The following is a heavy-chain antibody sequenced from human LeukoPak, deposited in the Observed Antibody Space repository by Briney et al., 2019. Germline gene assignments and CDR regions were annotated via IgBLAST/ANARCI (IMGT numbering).Heavy chain of an antibody. CDR2: ISSSGSTI. J-gene: IGHJ4*02. CDR1: GFTFSSYE. CDR3: ARGYNWSYLGCFDY. V-gene: IGHV3-48*03. D-gene: IGHD1-7*01. Sequence: GGSLRLSCAVFGFTFSSYEMNWVRQAPGKGLEWVSYISSSGSTIYYADSVKGRFTISRDNAKNSLYLQMNSLRAEDTALYYCARGYNWSYLGCFDYWGQGTLVTVSS.